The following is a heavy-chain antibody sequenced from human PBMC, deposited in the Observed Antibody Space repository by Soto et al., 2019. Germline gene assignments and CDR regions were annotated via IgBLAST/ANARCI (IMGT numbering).Heavy chain of an antibody. V-gene: IGHV3-13*01. CDR1: GFTFSSYD. D-gene: IGHD2-21*01. Sequence: GGSLRLSCAASGFTFSSYDMHWVRQATGKGLEWVSAIGTAGDTYYPGSVKGRFTISRENAKNSLYLQMNSLRAGDTAVYYCARVRHCGGDCYPFGAFDIWGQGTMVTVSS. J-gene: IGHJ3*02. CDR2: IGTAGDT. CDR3: ARVRHCGGDCYPFGAFDI.